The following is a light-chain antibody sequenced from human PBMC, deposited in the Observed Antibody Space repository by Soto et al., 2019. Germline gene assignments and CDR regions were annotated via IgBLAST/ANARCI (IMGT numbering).Light chain of an antibody. Sequence: QSVLTQPRSVSGSPGQSVTISCTRTSSYIGPYDHVAWYQQHPGKAPKLIIFAVSKRPSGVPDRFSGSKSGNTASLTISGLRAEDEADYYCSSYAGNYIYVFATGTKLTVL. CDR1: SSYIGPYDH. CDR3: SSYAGNYIYV. V-gene: IGLV2-11*01. J-gene: IGLJ1*01. CDR2: AVS.